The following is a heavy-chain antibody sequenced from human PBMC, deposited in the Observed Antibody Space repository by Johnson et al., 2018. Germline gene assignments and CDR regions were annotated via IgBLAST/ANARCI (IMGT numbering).Heavy chain of an antibody. Sequence: VQLVQSGGGLVQPGGSLRLSCTASGFIFSTYAMSWVRQAPGKGLEWVSSISGTSVTTDFADSVKGRFTISRDNSKTTLYLQMNSLRAEDTAVYYCARAGSARGGMDVWGQGTTVTVSS. CDR3: ARAGSARGGMDV. D-gene: IGHD2-15*01. V-gene: IGHV3-23*04. CDR1: GFIFSTYA. J-gene: IGHJ6*02. CDR2: ISGTSVTT.